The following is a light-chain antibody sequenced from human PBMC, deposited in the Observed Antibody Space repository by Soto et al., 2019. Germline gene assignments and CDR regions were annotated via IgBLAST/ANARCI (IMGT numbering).Light chain of an antibody. CDR3: SSYTSTMTNV. Sequence: QSVLTQPASVSGSPGQSITIPCTGTSSYDCGFNSVSWYQLRPGTAPKLILYDVVDRPSGVSYRFSGSESGNTASLTISGLQAADEADYFCSSYTSTMTNVFGSGTKVTVL. V-gene: IGLV2-14*03. CDR2: DVV. J-gene: IGLJ1*01. CDR1: SSYDCGFNS.